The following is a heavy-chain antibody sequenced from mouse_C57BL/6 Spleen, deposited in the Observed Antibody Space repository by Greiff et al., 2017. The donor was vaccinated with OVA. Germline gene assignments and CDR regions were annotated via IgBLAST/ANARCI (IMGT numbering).Heavy chain of an antibody. V-gene: IGHV1-53*01. CDR2: INPSNSGT. D-gene: IGHD3-2*02. J-gene: IGHJ2*01. CDR3: AREDSSGYKFDY. Sequence: VQLQQSGTELVKPGASVKLSCKASGYTFTSYWMHWVKQRPGQGLEWIGNINPSNSGTNYNQKFKSKDTMTVDKSSSTAYMQLSSLTSEDSAVYYCAREDSSGYKFDYWGQGTTLTVSS. CDR1: GYTFTSYW.